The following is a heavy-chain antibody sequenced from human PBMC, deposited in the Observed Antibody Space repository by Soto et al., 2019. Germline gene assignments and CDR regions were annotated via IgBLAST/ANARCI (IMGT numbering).Heavy chain of an antibody. Sequence: GGSLRLSCAASGFTFSDYYMSWIRQAPGKGLEWVSYISSSGSTIYYADSVKGRFTISRDNAKNSLSLQMNSLRAEDTAVYYSARSVVAPVFFLCSSRFHAFSFSGQGTMVPVSS. CDR3: ARSVVAPVFFLCSSRFHAFSF. D-gene: IGHD2-2*01. CDR1: GFTFSDYY. J-gene: IGHJ3*01. CDR2: ISSSGSTI. V-gene: IGHV3-11*01.